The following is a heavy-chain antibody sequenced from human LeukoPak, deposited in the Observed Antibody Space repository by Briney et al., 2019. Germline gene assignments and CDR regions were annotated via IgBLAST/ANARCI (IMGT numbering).Heavy chain of an antibody. CDR1: GGSISSGGYY. V-gene: IGHV4-30-2*01. J-gene: IGHJ4*02. Sequence: SQTLSLTCTVSGGSISSGGYYWSWIRQPPGKGLEWIGYIYHSGSTYYNPSLKSRVTISVDRSKNQFSLKLSSVTAADTAVYYCARGVEDTASSIDYWGQGTLVTVSS. CDR2: IYHSGST. D-gene: IGHD5-18*01. CDR3: ARGVEDTASSIDY.